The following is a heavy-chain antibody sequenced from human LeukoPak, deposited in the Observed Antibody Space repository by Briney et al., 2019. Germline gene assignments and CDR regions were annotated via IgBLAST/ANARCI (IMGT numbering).Heavy chain of an antibody. Sequence: PGGSLRLSCAASGFTFSSYGMHWVRQAPGKGLEWVAFIRYDGSNKYYADSVKGRFTISRDNSKNTLYLQMNSLRAEDTAVYYCAKGGQHYFDWPNYFDYWGQGTLVTVSS. D-gene: IGHD3-9*01. CDR2: IRYDGSNK. CDR1: GFTFSSYG. CDR3: AKGGQHYFDWPNYFDY. J-gene: IGHJ4*02. V-gene: IGHV3-30*02.